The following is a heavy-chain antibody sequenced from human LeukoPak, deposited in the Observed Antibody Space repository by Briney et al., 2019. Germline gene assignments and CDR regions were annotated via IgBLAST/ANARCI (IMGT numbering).Heavy chain of an antibody. CDR3: AREVVTMVRGVTYYDYYGMDV. D-gene: IGHD3-10*01. J-gene: IGHJ6*02. CDR1: GFTFSSYE. V-gene: IGHV3-48*03. Sequence: PGGSLRLSCAASGFTFSSYEMNWVRQAPGKGLEWVSYISSSGSTIYYADSVKGRFTISRDNAKNSLYLQMNSLRAEDTAVYYCAREVVTMVRGVTYYDYYGMDVWGQGTTVTVSS. CDR2: ISSSGSTI.